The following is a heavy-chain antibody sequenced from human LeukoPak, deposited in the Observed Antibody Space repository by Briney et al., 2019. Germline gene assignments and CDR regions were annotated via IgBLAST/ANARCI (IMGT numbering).Heavy chain of an antibody. V-gene: IGHV1-46*01. CDR3: ARAFTAARGY. CDR2: INPSGGST. D-gene: IGHD6-6*01. J-gene: IGHJ4*02. Sequence: ASVKVSCKASGYTFTSYYTHWVRQAPGQGLEWMGIINPSGGSTSYAQKFQGRVTMTRDTSTSTVYMELSRLRSDDTAVYYCARAFTAARGYWGQGTLVTVSS. CDR1: GYTFTSYY.